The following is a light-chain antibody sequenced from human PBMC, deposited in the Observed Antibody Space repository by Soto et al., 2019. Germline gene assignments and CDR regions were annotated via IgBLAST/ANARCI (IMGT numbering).Light chain of an antibody. V-gene: IGKV1-39*01. CDR2: AAS. J-gene: IGKJ2*01. CDR3: QQSYSTPYT. CDR1: QSVSNN. Sequence: DIQMTQSPSSLSASVGDRVTVICRASQSVSNNFNWYQQKPGKAPKFLIYAASNLESGVPSRFSGSGSGTDFTLTISSLQPEGFATYYCQQSYSTPYTLGQGTKLEIK.